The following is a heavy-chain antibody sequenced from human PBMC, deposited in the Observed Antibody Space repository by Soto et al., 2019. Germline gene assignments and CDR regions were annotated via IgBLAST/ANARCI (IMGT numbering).Heavy chain of an antibody. J-gene: IGHJ4*02. V-gene: IGHV1-18*01. CDR1: GYLFTDYG. CDR3: VRVRRGQMDY. D-gene: IGHD3-10*01. CDR2: INVFNGDP. Sequence: GASVKVSCKASGYLFTDYGIAWVRQAPGRGLERMGWINVFNGDPGYAPNLQGRVTMTRDTSTNTASMELRSLRSDDTAVYFCVRVRRGQMDYWGQGSLVTVSS.